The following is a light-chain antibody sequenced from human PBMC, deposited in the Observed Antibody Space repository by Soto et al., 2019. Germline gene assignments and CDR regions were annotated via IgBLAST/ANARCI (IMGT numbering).Light chain of an antibody. CDR3: QSYDSSLSGSVV. J-gene: IGLJ2*01. V-gene: IGLV1-40*01. CDR1: SSNIGAGYD. CDR2: GNS. Sequence: QSVLTQPPSVSGAPGQRVTISCTGSSSNIGAGYDVHWYQQLPGTAPKLLIYGNSNRASGVPDRFSGSKSATSASLAITGLQAEDEADYYCQSYDSSLSGSVVFGGGTKLAVL.